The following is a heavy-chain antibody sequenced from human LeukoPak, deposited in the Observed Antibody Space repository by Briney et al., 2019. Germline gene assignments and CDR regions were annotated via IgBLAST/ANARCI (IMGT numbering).Heavy chain of an antibody. V-gene: IGHV3-7*01. CDR1: GFTFSSYW. CDR2: IKQDGSEK. CDR3: VRSSSSGYHSR. Sequence: GGCLRLSCAASGFTFSSYWMSWVRQAPGMGLEWVTNIKQDGSEKYYVDSVQGRFTISRDNAKNSLYLQMNSLRAEDTAVYYCVRSSSSGYHSRWGQGTLVTVSS. J-gene: IGHJ4*02. D-gene: IGHD3-22*01.